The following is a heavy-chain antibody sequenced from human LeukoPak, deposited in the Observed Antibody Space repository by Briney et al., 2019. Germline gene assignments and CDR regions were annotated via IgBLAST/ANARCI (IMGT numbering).Heavy chain of an antibody. V-gene: IGHV3-53*01. CDR1: GFIVSSNY. CDR2: IYSGGNT. J-gene: IGHJ3*02. Sequence: GGSLRLSCAASGFIVSSNYMSWVRQAPGKGLEWVSVIYSGGNTYYADSVKGRFTISRDNSKNTLYLQMNSLRADDTAVYYCASNSGSYFSPGAYDIWGQGTMVTVSS. CDR3: ASNSGSYFSPGAYDI. D-gene: IGHD1-26*01.